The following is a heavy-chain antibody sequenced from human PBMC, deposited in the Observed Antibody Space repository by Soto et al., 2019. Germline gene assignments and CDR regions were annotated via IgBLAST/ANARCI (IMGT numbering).Heavy chain of an antibody. D-gene: IGHD3-3*01. CDR1: GGTFSSYT. J-gene: IGHJ5*02. CDR3: ARDTTITIFGVVTAGGNWFDP. CDR2: IIPILGIA. Sequence: QVQLVQSGAEVKKPGSSVKVSCKASGGTFSSYTISCVRQAPGQGLEWMGRIIPILGIANYAQKFQGRVTITADKSTSTAYMELSSLRSEDTAVYYCARDTTITIFGVVTAGGNWFDPWGQGTLVTVSS. V-gene: IGHV1-69*08.